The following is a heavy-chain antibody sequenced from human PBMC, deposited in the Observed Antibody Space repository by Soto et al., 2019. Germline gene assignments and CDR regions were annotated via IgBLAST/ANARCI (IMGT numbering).Heavy chain of an antibody. CDR3: ARGRSSPYYYGSGSYSQYYYYGMDV. CDR2: IYYSGST. D-gene: IGHD3-10*01. J-gene: IGHJ6*02. CDR1: GGSVSSGSYY. Sequence: SETLSLTCTVSGGSVSSGSYYWSWIRQPPGKGLEWIGYIYYSGSTNYNPSLKSRVTISVDTSKNQFSLKLSSVTAADTAVYYCARGRSSPYYYGSGSYSQYYYYGMDVWGQGTTVTVSS. V-gene: IGHV4-61*01.